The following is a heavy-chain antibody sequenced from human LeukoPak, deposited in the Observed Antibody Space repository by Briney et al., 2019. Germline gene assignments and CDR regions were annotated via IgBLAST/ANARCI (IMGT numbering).Heavy chain of an antibody. J-gene: IGHJ4*02. CDR1: GASISSYY. V-gene: IGHV4-59*01. Sequence: SETLFLTCTVSGASISSYYWSWIRQPPGKGLEWIGYIYYSGSTNYNPSLKSRVAISVDTSKNQFSLKLSSVTAADTAVYYCARVEGNGLNDWGQGTLVTVSS. D-gene: IGHD2-8*01. CDR2: IYYSGST. CDR3: ARVEGNGLND.